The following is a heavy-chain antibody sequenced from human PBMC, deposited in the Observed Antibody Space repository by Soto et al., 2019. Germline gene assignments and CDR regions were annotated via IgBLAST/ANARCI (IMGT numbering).Heavy chain of an antibody. CDR2: IWYDGSNK. D-gene: IGHD3-3*01. CDR3: ARASPPDFWSGVAVDY. J-gene: IGHJ4*02. CDR1: GFTFSSYG. Sequence: QVQLVESGGGVVQPGRSLRLSCAASGFTFSSYGMHWVRQAPGKGLEWVAVIWYDGSNKYYADSVKGRFTISRDNSKNTLYLQMNSLRAEDMAVYYCARASPPDFWSGVAVDYWGQGTLVTVSS. V-gene: IGHV3-33*01.